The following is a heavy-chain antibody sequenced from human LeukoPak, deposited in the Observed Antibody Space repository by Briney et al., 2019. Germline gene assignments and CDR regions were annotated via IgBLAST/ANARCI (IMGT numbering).Heavy chain of an antibody. CDR1: GFTSSSYW. Sequence: GGSLRLSCAASGFTSSSYWMSWVRQAPGEGLEWVANIKQEGSEKNYVDSVKGRFTTSRDNAKNSLYLQMNSLRAEDTAVYYCARDYYDYVWGSYRHFDYWGQGTLVTVSS. CDR2: IKQEGSEK. CDR3: ARDYYDYVWGSYRHFDY. D-gene: IGHD3-16*02. J-gene: IGHJ4*02. V-gene: IGHV3-7*03.